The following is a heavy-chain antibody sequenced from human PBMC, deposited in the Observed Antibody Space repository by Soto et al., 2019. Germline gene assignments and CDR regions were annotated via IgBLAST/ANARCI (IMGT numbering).Heavy chain of an antibody. V-gene: IGHV4-59*01. D-gene: IGHD2-15*01. Sequence: PSETLSLTCTVSGGSISSYYWSWIRQPPGKGLEWIGYIYYSGSTNYNPSLKSRVTISVDTSKNQFSLKLSSVTAADTATYYCARRGESTNWYIVDIPLDFWGQGTPVTVSS. CDR3: ARRGESTNWYIVDIPLDF. CDR1: GGSISSYY. J-gene: IGHJ4*02. CDR2: IYYSGST.